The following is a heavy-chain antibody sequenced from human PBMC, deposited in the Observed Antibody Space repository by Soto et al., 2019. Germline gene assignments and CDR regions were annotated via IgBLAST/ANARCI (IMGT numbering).Heavy chain of an antibody. V-gene: IGHV3-23*01. CDR3: AKDMLQWLVVGHDAFDL. CDR1: GFPFSTYA. CDR2: ISGSGDTT. J-gene: IGHJ3*01. D-gene: IGHD6-19*01. Sequence: GGSLRLSCAASGFPFSTYAMSWFRQAPGKGLEWVSLISGSGDTTYYADSVKGRFTISRDNAKNTLYLQMNSLRAEDTAAYYCAKDMLQWLVVGHDAFDLWGQGTMVTVSS.